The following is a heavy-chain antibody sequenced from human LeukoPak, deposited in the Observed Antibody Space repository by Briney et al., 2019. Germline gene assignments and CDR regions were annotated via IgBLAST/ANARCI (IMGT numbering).Heavy chain of an antibody. J-gene: IGHJ4*02. CDR1: GGPISSSSYY. CDR2: IYYSGST. D-gene: IGHD3-9*01. V-gene: IGHV4-39*01. CDR3: ARLRYFDWLPSYYFDY. Sequence: SETLSLTCTVSGGPISSSSYYWGWIRQPPGKGLEWIGSIYYSGSTYYNPSLKSRVTISVDTSKNQFSLKLSSVTAADTAVYYCARLRYFDWLPSYYFDYWGQGTPVTVSS.